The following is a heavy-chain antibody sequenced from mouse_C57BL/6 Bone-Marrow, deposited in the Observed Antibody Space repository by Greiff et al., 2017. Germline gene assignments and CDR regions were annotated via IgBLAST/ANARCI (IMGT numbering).Heavy chain of an antibody. CDR3: ARHYGSSFYYAMDY. V-gene: IGHV1-39*01. CDR1: GYSFTDYN. D-gene: IGHD1-1*01. J-gene: IGHJ4*01. CDR2: INPNYGTT. Sequence: ELQLQQSGPELVKPGASVKISCKASGYSFTDYNMNWVKQSNGKSLEWIGVINPNYGTTSYNQKFKGKATLTVDQSSSTAYMQLNSLTSEDSAVDYCARHYGSSFYYAMDYWGQGTSVTVSS.